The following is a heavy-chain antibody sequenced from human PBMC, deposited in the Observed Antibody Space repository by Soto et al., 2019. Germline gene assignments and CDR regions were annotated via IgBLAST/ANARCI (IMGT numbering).Heavy chain of an antibody. Sequence: VGSLRLSCAASGFSFGDYYMSWIRQAPGKGLELISYISHSRGYTHYADSVKGRFTISRDNAKTSVFLQMNTLRADDTALYYCARLNCSRTTYPYGAFDLWGQGTMVT. D-gene: IGHD2-2*01. CDR1: GFSFGDYY. J-gene: IGHJ3*01. CDR2: ISHSRGYT. V-gene: IGHV3-11*06. CDR3: ARLNCSRTTYPYGAFDL.